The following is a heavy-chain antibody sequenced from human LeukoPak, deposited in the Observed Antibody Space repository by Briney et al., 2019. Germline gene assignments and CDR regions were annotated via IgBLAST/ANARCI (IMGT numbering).Heavy chain of an antibody. V-gene: IGHV3-30*02. D-gene: IGHD2-2*01. J-gene: IGHJ3*02. Sequence: GGSLRLSCAASGFTFSSYGMHWVRQAPGKGLEWVVFIRYDGSNKYYADSVKGRFTISRDNSKNTLYLQMNSLRAEDRAVYYCAKVGHRVVVVPAAIYAFDIWGQGTMVTVSS. CDR2: IRYDGSNK. CDR3: AKVGHRVVVVPAAIYAFDI. CDR1: GFTFSSYG.